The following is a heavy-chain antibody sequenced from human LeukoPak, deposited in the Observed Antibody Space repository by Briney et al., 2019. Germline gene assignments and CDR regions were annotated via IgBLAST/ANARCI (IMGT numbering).Heavy chain of an antibody. J-gene: IGHJ5*02. CDR1: GGSFSGYY. CDR3: ARGQGAAGYSSSCTQKPYNWFDP. V-gene: IGHV4-34*01. CDR2: INHSGST. D-gene: IGHD6-13*01. Sequence: SETLSLTCAVYGGSFSGYYWSWIRQPPGKGLEWIGEINHSGSTNYNPSLKSRVTISVDTSKNQFSLKLSSVTAADTAVYYCARGQGAAGYSSSCTQKPYNWFDPWGQGTLVTVSS.